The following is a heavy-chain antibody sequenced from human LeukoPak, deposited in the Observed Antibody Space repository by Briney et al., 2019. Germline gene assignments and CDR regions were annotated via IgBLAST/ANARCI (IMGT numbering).Heavy chain of an antibody. Sequence: ASVKVSCRASGYTFTGYYMHWVRQARGQGLEWMGWINPNSGGTNYAQKFQGWVTMTRDTSISTAYMELGRLRSDDTAVYYCARDSGSYYVDYWGQGTLVTVSS. CDR2: INPNSGGT. J-gene: IGHJ4*02. V-gene: IGHV1-2*04. CDR1: GYTFTGYY. D-gene: IGHD1-26*01. CDR3: ARDSGSYYVDY.